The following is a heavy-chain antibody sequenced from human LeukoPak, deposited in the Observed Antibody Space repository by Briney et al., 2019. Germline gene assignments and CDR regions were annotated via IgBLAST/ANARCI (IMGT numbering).Heavy chain of an antibody. CDR2: INNDGSTT. Sequence: GGSLRLSCAASGFTFSGAWMHWVRQAPGKGLVWVSRINNDGSTTRYADSVKGRFTISRDNATNTLYLQMNSLRAEDTAVYFCARVSGPGMNEDFRLWGQGTLVTVSS. CDR1: GFTFSGAW. V-gene: IGHV3-74*01. D-gene: IGHD3-10*01. J-gene: IGHJ1*01. CDR3: ARVSGPGMNEDFRL.